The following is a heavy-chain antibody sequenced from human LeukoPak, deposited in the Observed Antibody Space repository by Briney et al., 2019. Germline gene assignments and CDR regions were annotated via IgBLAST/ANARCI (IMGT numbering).Heavy chain of an antibody. J-gene: IGHJ4*02. V-gene: IGHV3-7*05. CDR2: IKQGGSEK. CDR1: GFTFSSHW. CDR3: AREGQGYGGKDY. D-gene: IGHD1-26*01. Sequence: GGSLRLSCVASGFTFSSHWMTWVRQAPGKGLEWVANIKQGGSEKHYVDSVKGRFTISRDDVKNSLYLQMRSLRAEDTAVYYCAREGQGYGGKDYWGQGTRVTVSS.